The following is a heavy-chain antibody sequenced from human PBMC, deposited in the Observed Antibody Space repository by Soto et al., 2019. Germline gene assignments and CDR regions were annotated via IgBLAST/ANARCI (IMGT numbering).Heavy chain of an antibody. D-gene: IGHD1-20*01. V-gene: IGHV1-46*03. Sequence: ASVKVSCKASGYTFTSYDIHWVRQAPGQGLEWMGIINPSVGSTSYAQKFQGRVTMTRDTSTSTGYMELSSLRSEDTAVYYCAIAHNLITRTSILDYWGQGTLVTVS. CDR2: INPSVGST. J-gene: IGHJ4*02. CDR3: AIAHNLITRTSILDY. CDR1: GYTFTSYD.